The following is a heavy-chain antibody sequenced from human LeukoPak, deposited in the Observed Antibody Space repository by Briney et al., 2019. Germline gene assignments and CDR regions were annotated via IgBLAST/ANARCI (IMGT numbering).Heavy chain of an antibody. V-gene: IGHV3-21*01. Sequence: GGSLRLSCAASGFTFSSYSMNWVRQAPGKGLEWVSPISSSRSYIYYADSVKGRFTISRDNAKNSLYLQMNSLRAEDTAVYYCARDVGRRIVYDFWSGHDAFDIWGQGTMVTVSS. CDR3: ARDVGRRIVYDFWSGHDAFDI. CDR2: ISSSRSYI. CDR1: GFTFSSYS. J-gene: IGHJ3*02. D-gene: IGHD3-3*01.